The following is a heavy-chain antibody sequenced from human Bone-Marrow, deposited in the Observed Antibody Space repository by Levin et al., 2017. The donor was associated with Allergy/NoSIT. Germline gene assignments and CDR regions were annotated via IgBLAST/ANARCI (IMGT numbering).Heavy chain of an antibody. CDR1: GFSFSSYG. CDR3: SRQWLRIMSGEQHHGVDV. J-gene: IGHJ6*02. Sequence: GESLKISCAASGFSFSSYGMHWIRQAPGKGLEWVAVVWYDGSNEEYADSVKGRFTISRDNSRNSLYLQMNSLRVEDTATYYCSRQWLRIMSGEQHHGVDVWGQGATVTVS. D-gene: IGHD6-13*01. CDR2: VWYDGSNE. V-gene: IGHV3-33*01.